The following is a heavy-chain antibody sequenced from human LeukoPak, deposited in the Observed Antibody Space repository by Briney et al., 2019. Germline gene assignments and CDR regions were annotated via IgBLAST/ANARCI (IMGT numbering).Heavy chain of an antibody. Sequence: GGSLRLSCAASGFXFSNYWMSWVRQAPGKGLEWVADIKEDGSEKYYVDSVKGRFTISRDNAKSSLYLQMNSLRAEDTAVYYCARARNLDFWGQGTLVTVSS. CDR2: IKEDGSEK. V-gene: IGHV3-7*05. CDR3: ARARNLDF. CDR1: GFXFSNYW. J-gene: IGHJ4*02.